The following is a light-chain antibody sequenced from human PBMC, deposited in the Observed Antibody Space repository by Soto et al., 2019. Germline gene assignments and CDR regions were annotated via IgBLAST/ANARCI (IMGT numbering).Light chain of an antibody. CDR2: DAS. J-gene: IGKJ5*01. V-gene: IGKV3-11*01. CDR3: QQRCNWPPFT. CDR1: QYINTR. Sequence: EIVVTKSPATLSSFPGDRVTLSCRASQYINTRLAWYQHRPGQAPKLLIYDASNRATGIPARFSGSGSGTDFTLTISSLEPEDFVIYYCQQRCNWPPFTFGQGTRLDI.